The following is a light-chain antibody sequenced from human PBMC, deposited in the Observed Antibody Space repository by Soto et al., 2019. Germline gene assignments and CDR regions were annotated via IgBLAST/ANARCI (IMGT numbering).Light chain of an antibody. CDR3: QQYYSYPLT. Sequence: AIRMTQSPSSLSASTGDRVTITCRASQGISSYLAWYQQKPGKAPKLLIYAASTLQSGVPSRFSGSGSGTDFTLTISCLQSEDFATYYWQQYYSYPLTFGPGTKVDI. J-gene: IGKJ3*01. CDR1: QGISSY. V-gene: IGKV1-8*01. CDR2: AAS.